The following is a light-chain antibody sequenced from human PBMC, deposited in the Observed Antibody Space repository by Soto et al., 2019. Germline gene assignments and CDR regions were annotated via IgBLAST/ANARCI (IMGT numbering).Light chain of an antibody. J-gene: IGKJ1*01. Sequence: IQMTQSPSSLSASVGDRVTITCRASQSISSYLNWYQQKPGKAPKVLIYAASNLQSGVPSRFSGSGSGTDFTLTISSLQPEDFATYYCQQSYSTPQTFGQGTKVDIK. CDR1: QSISSY. CDR3: QQSYSTPQT. V-gene: IGKV1-39*01. CDR2: AAS.